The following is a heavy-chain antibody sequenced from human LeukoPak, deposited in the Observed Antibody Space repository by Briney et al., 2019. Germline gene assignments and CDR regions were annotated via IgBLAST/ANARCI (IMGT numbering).Heavy chain of an antibody. J-gene: IGHJ4*02. CDR3: ARGEDAGDY. V-gene: IGHV1-46*01. CDR1: GYSFTTYH. Sequence: GASVKVSCKASGYSFTTYHMHWVRQAPGQGLEWMGIINHNGESASYAQKFRGRVTMTKDASTNTVSMELNNLKSEDTAVYYCARGEDAGDYWGQGTLVTVPS. CDR2: INHNGESA. D-gene: IGHD2-15*01.